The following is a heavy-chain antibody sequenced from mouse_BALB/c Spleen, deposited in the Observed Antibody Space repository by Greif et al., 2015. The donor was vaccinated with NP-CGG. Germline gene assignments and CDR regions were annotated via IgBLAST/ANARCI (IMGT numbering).Heavy chain of an antibody. CDR3: ARYGNYAMDY. Sequence: EVQGVESGGGLVQPGRSRKLSCAASGFTFSSFGMHWVRQAPEKGLEWVAYISSGSSTIYYADTVKGRFTISRDNPKNTLFLQMTSLRSEDTAMYYCARYGNYAMDYWGQGTSVTVSS. V-gene: IGHV5-17*02. CDR1: GFTFSSFG. J-gene: IGHJ4*01. D-gene: IGHD2-1*01. CDR2: ISSGSSTI.